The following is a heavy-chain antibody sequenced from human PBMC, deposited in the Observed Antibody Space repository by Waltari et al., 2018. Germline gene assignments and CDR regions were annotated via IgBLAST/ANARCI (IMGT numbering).Heavy chain of an antibody. J-gene: IGHJ5*02. V-gene: IGHV4-39*07. CDR2: IYYSGST. CDR1: GGSISSSSYY. CDR3: ARTSRKLVGDSWFDP. D-gene: IGHD6-6*01. Sequence: QLQLQESGPGLVKPSETLSLTCTVSGGSISSSSYYWGWIRQPPGKGREWIGSIYYSGSTYYNPSLKSRVTISVDTTKNQFSLKLSSVTAAATAVYYCARTSRKLVGDSWFDPWGQGTLVTVSS.